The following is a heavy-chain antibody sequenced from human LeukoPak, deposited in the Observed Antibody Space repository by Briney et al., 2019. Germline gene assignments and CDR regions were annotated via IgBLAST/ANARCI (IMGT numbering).Heavy chain of an antibody. CDR3: ARADIVVVPAGNYYYMDV. CDR1: GYTFTGYY. J-gene: IGHJ6*03. Sequence: ASVKVSCKASGYTFTGYYMHWVRQAPGQGLEWMGWINPNSGGTNYAQKFQGRVTMTGDTSISTAYMELSRLRSDDTAVYYCARADIVVVPAGNYYYMDVWGKGTTVTISS. D-gene: IGHD2-2*01. CDR2: INPNSGGT. V-gene: IGHV1-2*02.